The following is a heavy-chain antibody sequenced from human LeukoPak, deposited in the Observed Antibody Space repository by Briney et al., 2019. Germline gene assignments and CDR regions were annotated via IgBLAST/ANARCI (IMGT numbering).Heavy chain of an antibody. J-gene: IGHJ6*03. CDR1: GFTFSRYW. D-gene: IGHD2-8*02. CDR3: ASRYCTGVNCFAASYMCMDV. V-gene: IGHV3-7*01. CDR2: IKQDGSEK. Sequence: PGRSLRLSCAASGFTFSRYWMTWFRQAPGKGLEWVANIKQDGSEKYYVDSVKGRFTISRDNADRSLYLQMTSLRVEDTAVYFCASRYCTGVNCFAASYMCMDVWGKGTTVTVSS.